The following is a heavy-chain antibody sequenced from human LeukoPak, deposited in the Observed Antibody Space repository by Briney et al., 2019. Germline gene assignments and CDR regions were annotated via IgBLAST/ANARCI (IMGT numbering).Heavy chain of an antibody. CDR3: AREGNDILTGYPDYFDY. CDR1: GFTFSDYY. J-gene: IGHJ4*02. V-gene: IGHV3-11*06. CDR2: ISSSSSYT. Sequence: PGGSLRLSCAASGFTFSDYYMSWIRQAPGKGLEGVSYISSSSSYTNYADSVKGRFTISRDNAKNSLYLQMNSLRAEDTAVYYCAREGNDILTGYPDYFDYWGQGTLVTVSS. D-gene: IGHD3-9*01.